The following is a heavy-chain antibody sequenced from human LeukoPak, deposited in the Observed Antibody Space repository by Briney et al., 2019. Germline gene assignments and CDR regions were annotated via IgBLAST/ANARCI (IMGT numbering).Heavy chain of an antibody. J-gene: IGHJ1*01. CDR3: GRAFPPLRTSSAGDL. D-gene: IGHD3-16*01. CDR1: GFSFSDYD. Sequence: GGSLRLSCSACGFSFSDYDMNWVRQAPGKGLEWVSAISGRSSHVYYGESVKGRFTISRDNAKNSLYLQLGSLGVEDTAVYYCGRAFPPLRTSSAGDLWGQGTLVTVSS. CDR2: ISGRSSHV. V-gene: IGHV3-21*01.